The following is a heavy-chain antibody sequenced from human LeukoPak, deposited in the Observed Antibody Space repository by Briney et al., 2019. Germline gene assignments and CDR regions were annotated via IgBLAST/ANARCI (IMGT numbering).Heavy chain of an antibody. CDR2: IYHSGST. Sequence: SETLSLTCTVSGYSISSGYYWGWIRQPPGKGLEWIGSIYHSGSTYYNPSLKSRVTISVDTSKNQFSLKLSSVTAADTAVYYCARDYDSSGPVGYWGQGTLVTVSS. D-gene: IGHD3-22*01. CDR3: ARDYDSSGPVGY. V-gene: IGHV4-38-2*02. J-gene: IGHJ4*02. CDR1: GYSISSGYY.